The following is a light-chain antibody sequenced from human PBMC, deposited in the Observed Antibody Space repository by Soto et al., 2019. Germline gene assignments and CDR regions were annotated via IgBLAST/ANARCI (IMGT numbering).Light chain of an antibody. V-gene: IGKV1-8*01. CDR1: HGISSY. CDR3: QQYYSYPLT. J-gene: IGKJ4*01. CDR2: AAY. Sequence: AIRVTQSPSSRSGSTGDRVSITCRVSHGISSYLAWYQQKPGKVPKLVIYAAYTLQSGVQSRFRASGSGTDFNLPLRCLQSEAFATYSCQQYYSYPLTLGGGTKVDIK.